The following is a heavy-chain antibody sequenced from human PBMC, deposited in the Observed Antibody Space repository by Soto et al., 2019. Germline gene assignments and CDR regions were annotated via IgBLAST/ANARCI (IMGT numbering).Heavy chain of an antibody. CDR2: MNPNSGNT. CDR1: GYTFTSYY. J-gene: IGHJ4*02. CDR3: ARAKEVPIDIVVVVASDY. V-gene: IGHV1-8*01. Sequence: QVQLVQSGAEVKKPGASVKVSCKASGYTFTSYYINWVRQATGQGLEWMGWMNPNSGNTGYAQKFQGRVTMTRNNSISTAYMELSSLRSEDTAVYYCARAKEVPIDIVVVVASDYWGQGTLVTVSS. D-gene: IGHD2-15*01.